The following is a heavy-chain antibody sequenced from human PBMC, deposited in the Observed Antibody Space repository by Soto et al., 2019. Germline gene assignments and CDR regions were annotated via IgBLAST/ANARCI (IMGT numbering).Heavy chain of an antibody. Sequence: QVQLVESGGGVVQPGRSLRLSCAASGFTFGSYGMHWVRQAPDKGLEWVAVISYDGNNEKYADSVKGRFTISRDKAKNTLNLQVNSLRVEETAVYYCAKDRRMGYGQSGGMDVWGQGTTVT. CDR3: AKDRRMGYGQSGGMDV. CDR2: ISYDGNNE. J-gene: IGHJ6*02. V-gene: IGHV3-30*18. CDR1: GFTFGSYG. D-gene: IGHD2-8*01.